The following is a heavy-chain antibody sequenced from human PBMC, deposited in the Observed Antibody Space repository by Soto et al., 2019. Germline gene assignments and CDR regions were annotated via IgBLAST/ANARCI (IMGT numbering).Heavy chain of an antibody. J-gene: IGHJ6*02. CDR2: INHSGST. D-gene: IGHD3-3*01. CDR1: GGSCSGYY. CDR3: ARGVVRFPYYYYGMDV. Sequence: SETLSLTCAVYGGSCSGYYWSCIRQPPGKGLEWIGEINHSGSTNYNPSLKSRVTISVDTSKNQFSLKLSSVTAADTAVYYCARGVVRFPYYYYGMDVWGQGTTVTVSS. V-gene: IGHV4-34*01.